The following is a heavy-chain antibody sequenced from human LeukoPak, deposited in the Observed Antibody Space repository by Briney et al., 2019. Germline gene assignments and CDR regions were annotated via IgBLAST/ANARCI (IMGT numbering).Heavy chain of an antibody. CDR2: INPSGDGT. D-gene: IGHD2-8*02. CDR3: ARDVSGPNYWWLDP. J-gene: IGHJ5*02. CDR1: GFTFSSHY. V-gene: IGHV1-46*01. Sequence: GASVKVSCKASGFTFSSHYMHWVRQAPGQGLEWMGLINPSGDGTIYEQKFQGRGTVTRDTSTSTVYMGLSSLTSEDTAVYYCARDVSGPNYWWLDPWGQGTLVTVSS.